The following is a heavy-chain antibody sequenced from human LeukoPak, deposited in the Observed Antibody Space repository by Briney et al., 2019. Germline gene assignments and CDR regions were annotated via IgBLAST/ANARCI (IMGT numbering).Heavy chain of an antibody. D-gene: IGHD3-16*01. J-gene: IGHJ4*02. CDR1: GGSFSGYY. Sequence: SETLSLTCAVYGGSFSGYYWSWIRQPPGKGLEWIGEINHSGSTNYNPSLKSRVTISVDTSKNQFSLKLSSVTAADTAVYYCASGSMITFGGVEDWGQGTLVTVSS. V-gene: IGHV4-34*01. CDR2: INHSGST. CDR3: ASGSMITFGGVED.